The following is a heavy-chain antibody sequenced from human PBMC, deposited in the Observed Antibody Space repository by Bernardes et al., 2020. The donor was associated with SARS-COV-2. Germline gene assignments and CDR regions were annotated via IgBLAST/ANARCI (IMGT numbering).Heavy chain of an antibody. V-gene: IGHV1-8*01. CDR2: MNPKTGNT. CDR1: GYTFTSYD. Sequence: ASVKVSCKASGYTFTSYDINWVRQATGQGLEWVGWMNPKTGNTGYAQKFQGRVTMTRDTSIGTAYMELSSLRSDDTAVYYCARERPDITGTPRDWGQGTLVTVSS. D-gene: IGHD1-7*01. J-gene: IGHJ4*02. CDR3: ARERPDITGTPRD.